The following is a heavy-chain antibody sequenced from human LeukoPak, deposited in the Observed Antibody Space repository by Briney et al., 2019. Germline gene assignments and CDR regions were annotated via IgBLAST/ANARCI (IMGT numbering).Heavy chain of an antibody. J-gene: IGHJ4*02. CDR1: GGSISSYS. D-gene: IGHD6-13*01. CDR3: ARASYSNLPFFDY. CDR2: IYHSGST. V-gene: IGHV4-30-2*01. Sequence: SETLSLTCTVSGGSISSYSWSWIRQPPGKGLEWIGYIYHSGSTYYNPSLKSRVTISVDRSKNQFSLKLSSVTAADTAVYYCARASYSNLPFFDYWGQGTLVTVSS.